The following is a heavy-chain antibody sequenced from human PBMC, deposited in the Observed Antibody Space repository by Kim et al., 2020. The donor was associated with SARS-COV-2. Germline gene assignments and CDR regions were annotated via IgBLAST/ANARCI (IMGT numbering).Heavy chain of an antibody. Sequence: AQKLQGRVTMTTDTSTSTAYMELRSLRSDDTAVYYCARGWFGELGWFDPWGQGTLVTVSS. V-gene: IGHV1-18*01. CDR3: ARGWFGELGWFDP. D-gene: IGHD3-10*01. J-gene: IGHJ5*02.